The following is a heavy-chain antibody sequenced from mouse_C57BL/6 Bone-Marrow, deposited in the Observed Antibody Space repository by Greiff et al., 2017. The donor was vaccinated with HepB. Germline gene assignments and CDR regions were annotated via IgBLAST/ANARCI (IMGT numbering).Heavy chain of an antibody. V-gene: IGHV1-53*01. CDR1: GYTFTSYW. CDR3: ARSNGSNYAMDY. CDR2: INPSNGGT. J-gene: IGHJ4*01. D-gene: IGHD1-1*01. Sequence: QVQLQQSGTELVKPGASVKLSCKASGYTFTSYWMHWVKQRPGQGLEWIGNINPSNGGTNYNEKFKSKATLTVDKSSSTAYMQLSSLTSEDSAVYYCARSNGSNYAMDYWGQGTSVTVSS.